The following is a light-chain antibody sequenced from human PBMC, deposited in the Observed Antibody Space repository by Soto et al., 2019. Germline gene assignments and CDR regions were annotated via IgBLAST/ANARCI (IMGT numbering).Light chain of an antibody. CDR2: DVT. V-gene: IGLV2-14*01. J-gene: IGLJ3*02. CDR3: SSYTSSSTPLV. CDR1: SSDVGGYNC. Sequence: QSALTQPASVSGAPGQSITIPCTGTSSDVGGYNCVSWYQQHPGKAPKLMIYDVTNRPSGVSNRFSGSKSGNTASLTISGLQAEDEADYYCSSYTSSSTPLVFGGGTKLTVL.